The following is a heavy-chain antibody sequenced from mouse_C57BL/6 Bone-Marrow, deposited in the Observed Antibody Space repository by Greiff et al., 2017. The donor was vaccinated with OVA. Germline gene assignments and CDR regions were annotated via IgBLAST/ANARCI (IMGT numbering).Heavy chain of an antibody. CDR3: AREEDYDYDGGY. CDR1: GYTFTSYG. V-gene: IGHV1-81*01. Sequence: VKLMESGAELARPGASVKLSCKASGYTFTSYGISWVKQRTGQGLEWIGEIYPRSGNTYYNEKFKGKATLTADKSSSTAYMELRSLTSEDSAVYFCAREEDYDYDGGYWGQGTTLTVSS. CDR2: IYPRSGNT. D-gene: IGHD2-4*01. J-gene: IGHJ2*01.